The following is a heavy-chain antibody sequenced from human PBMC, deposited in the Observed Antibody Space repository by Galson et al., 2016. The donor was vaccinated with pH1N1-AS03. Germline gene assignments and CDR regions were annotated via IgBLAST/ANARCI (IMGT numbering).Heavy chain of an antibody. CDR1: GYSISSGYF. CDR2: SYHGGNT. Sequence: SETLSLTCAVSGYSISSGYFWGWIRQPPGKGLEWIGSSYHGGNTYYNPSLESRLTISLDPSKNQFSLKMNSVTAADTAVYYCARGSSSDYWGQGTLVTVSS. CDR3: ARGSSSDY. V-gene: IGHV4-38-2*01. J-gene: IGHJ4*02. D-gene: IGHD6-6*01.